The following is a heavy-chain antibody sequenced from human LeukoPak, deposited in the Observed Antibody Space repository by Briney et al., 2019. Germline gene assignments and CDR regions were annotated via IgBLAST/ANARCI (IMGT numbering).Heavy chain of an antibody. J-gene: IGHJ5*02. CDR1: GASFSSSTYY. Sequence: SETLSLTCTVSGASFSSSTYYWAWIRQPPGKGLEWIGSISYGGSTYYNPSLKSRVTMSVATSKNQFSLKLSSVTAADTAVYYCARGHFSCSGGSCYCIWFDPWGQGTLVTVSS. D-gene: IGHD2-15*01. V-gene: IGHV4-39*01. CDR3: ARGHFSCSGGSCYCIWFDP. CDR2: ISYGGST.